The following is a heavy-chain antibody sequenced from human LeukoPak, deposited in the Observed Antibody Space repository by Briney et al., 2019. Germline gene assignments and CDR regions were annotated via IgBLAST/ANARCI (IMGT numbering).Heavy chain of an antibody. V-gene: IGHV3-23*01. J-gene: IGHJ4*02. CDR2: ISGSGVT. CDR1: GFTFSTSA. CDR3: AKDLNWGGR. Sequence: GGSLRLSCAASGFTFSTSAMTWVRQAPGKGLEWVSGISGSGVTDYADSVKGRFTISRDNSKNTLYLQMNSLRAEDTAVYYCAKDLNWGGRWGQGTLVTVSS. D-gene: IGHD7-27*01.